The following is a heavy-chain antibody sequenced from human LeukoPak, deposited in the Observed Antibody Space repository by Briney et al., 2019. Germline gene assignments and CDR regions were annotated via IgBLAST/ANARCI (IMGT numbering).Heavy chain of an antibody. J-gene: IGHJ3*02. CDR1: GFTFSSYS. CDR3: ARGGLSMQRRDLFDI. CDR2: SSASPYI. V-gene: IGHV3-21*01. Sequence: GGSLRLSCAASGFTFSSYSMNGARQAPGKGLDWGSSSSASPYIYYADSVKDRFTISRDDSKNSLYLQMNSLRSEDTAVYYCARGGLSMQRRDLFDIWGQGTLVTVSS. D-gene: IGHD2/OR15-2a*01.